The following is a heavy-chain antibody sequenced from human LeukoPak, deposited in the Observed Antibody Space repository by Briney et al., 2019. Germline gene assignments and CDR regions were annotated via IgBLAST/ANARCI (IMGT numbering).Heavy chain of an antibody. CDR2: INPSGGST. V-gene: IGHV1-46*01. J-gene: IGHJ4*02. CDR3: ARVIPVCSGGSCYSGSYFDY. CDR1: GYTFTSYY. Sequence: ASVKVSCKASGYTFTSYYIHWVRQAPGQGLEWMGIINPSGGSTSYAQKFQGRVTMTRDMSTSTVYMELSSLRSEDTAVYYCARVIPVCSGGSCYSGSYFDYWGQGTLVTVSS. D-gene: IGHD2-15*01.